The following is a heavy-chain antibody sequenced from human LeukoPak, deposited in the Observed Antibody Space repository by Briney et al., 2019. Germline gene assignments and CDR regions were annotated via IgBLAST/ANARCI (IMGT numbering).Heavy chain of an antibody. Sequence: SETLSLTCTVSGGSISSSSYYWGWIRQPPGKGLEWIGSIYYSGSTYYNPSLKSRVTISVDTSKNQFSLKLSSVTAADTAVYYCARGIVVVPAAISPMGAFDPWGQGTLVTVSS. J-gene: IGHJ5*02. CDR2: IYYSGST. CDR1: GGSISSSSYY. V-gene: IGHV4-39*01. D-gene: IGHD2-2*01. CDR3: ARGIVVVPAAISPMGAFDP.